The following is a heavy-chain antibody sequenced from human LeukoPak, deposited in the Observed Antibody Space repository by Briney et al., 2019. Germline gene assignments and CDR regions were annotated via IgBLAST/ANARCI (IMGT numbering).Heavy chain of an antibody. CDR3: AKIDIVATPRDYYYGMDV. CDR1: GFSFSTYA. D-gene: IGHD5-12*01. J-gene: IGHJ6*02. CDR2: ISYDGSNK. Sequence: GGSLRLSCVDSGFSFSTYAMHWVRQAPGKGLEWVAVISYDGSNKYYADSVKGRFTISRDNSKNTLYLQMNSLRAEDTAVYYCAKIDIVATPRDYYYGMDVWGQGTTVTVSS. V-gene: IGHV3-30*18.